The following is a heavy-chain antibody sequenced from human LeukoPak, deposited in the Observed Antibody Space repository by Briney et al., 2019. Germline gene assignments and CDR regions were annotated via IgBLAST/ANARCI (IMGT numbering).Heavy chain of an antibody. D-gene: IGHD3-16*02. CDR2: VYYSGST. CDR1: GGSISSNY. V-gene: IGHV4-59*12. Sequence: SETLSLTCTVSGGSISSNYWSWIRQPPGKGLQWIGYVYYSGSTNYNPSLMSRVTILVDTSKNQFSLKLSSVTAADTAVYYCARRYYDYVWGSYRSRGNSFDYWGQGTLVTVSS. J-gene: IGHJ4*02. CDR3: ARRYYDYVWGSYRSRGNSFDY.